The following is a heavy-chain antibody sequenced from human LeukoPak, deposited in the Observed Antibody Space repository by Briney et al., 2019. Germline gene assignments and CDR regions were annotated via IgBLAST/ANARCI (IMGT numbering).Heavy chain of an antibody. CDR3: AKISYNSYGPFDN. CDR2: IWYDGSSK. V-gene: IGHV3-33*06. Sequence: GGSLRLSCAASGFTFSSYAMHWVRQAPGKGLEWVAIIWYDGSSKYHADSVKGRFTISRDNSKNTLYLQMNSLRAEDTAVYYCAKISYNSYGPFDNWGQGTLVTVPS. J-gene: IGHJ4*02. D-gene: IGHD5-24*01. CDR1: GFTFSSYA.